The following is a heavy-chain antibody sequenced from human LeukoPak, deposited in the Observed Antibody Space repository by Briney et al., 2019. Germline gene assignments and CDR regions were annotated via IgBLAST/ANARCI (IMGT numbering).Heavy chain of an antibody. CDR2: ISGSSSYI. V-gene: IGHV3-21*01. CDR3: ARAIKSSSSF. Sequence: GGSLRLSCVASGFTFSSYTMNWVRQAPGKGLEWVSLISGSSSYIYYADSVKGRFTISRDNAKNSLYLQMNSLRAEDTAVYYCARAIKSSSSFWGQGTLVTVSS. CDR1: GFTFSSYT. J-gene: IGHJ4*02. D-gene: IGHD6-6*01.